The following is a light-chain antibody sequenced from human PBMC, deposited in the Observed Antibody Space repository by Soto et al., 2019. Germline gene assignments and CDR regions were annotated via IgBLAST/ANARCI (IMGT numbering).Light chain of an antibody. J-gene: IGKJ1*01. CDR3: QQYGSSRWT. CDR1: QSVSSSY. CDR2: GAS. Sequence: EIVLTQSPGTLSLSPGERATLSCRASQSVSSSYLAWYQQKPGQAPRLLIYGASSRATGIPDRFSGSGSGTDFTLTSSRLEPEDVAVYYCQQYGSSRWTFGQGTKVEIK. V-gene: IGKV3-20*01.